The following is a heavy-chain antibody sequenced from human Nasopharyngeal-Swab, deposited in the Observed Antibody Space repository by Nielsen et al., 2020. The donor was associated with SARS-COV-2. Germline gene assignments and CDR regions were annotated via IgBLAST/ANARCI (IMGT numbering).Heavy chain of an antibody. V-gene: IGHV4-34*01. CDR2: INHSGST. J-gene: IGHJ5*02. D-gene: IGHD3-9*01. CDR3: ASRTGYYDILTGSERSQRPNWFDP. Sequence: RQAPGMGLEWIGEINHSGSTNYNPSLKSRVTISVDTSKNQFSLKLSSVTAADTAVYYCASRTGYYDILTGSERSQRPNWFDPWGQGTLVTVSS.